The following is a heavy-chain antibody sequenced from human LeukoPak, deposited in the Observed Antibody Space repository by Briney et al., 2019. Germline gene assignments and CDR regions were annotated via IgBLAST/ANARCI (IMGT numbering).Heavy chain of an antibody. CDR3: ARAGLLWFGEIYDY. Sequence: SETLSLTCTVSGGSISSYYWSWIRQPQGKGLEWIGYIYYSRSTNYNPSLKSRVTISVDTSKNQFSLKLSSVTAADTAVYYWARAGLLWFGEIYDYWGQGTLVTVSS. D-gene: IGHD3-10*01. CDR2: IYYSRST. V-gene: IGHV4-59*01. CDR1: GGSISSYY. J-gene: IGHJ4*02.